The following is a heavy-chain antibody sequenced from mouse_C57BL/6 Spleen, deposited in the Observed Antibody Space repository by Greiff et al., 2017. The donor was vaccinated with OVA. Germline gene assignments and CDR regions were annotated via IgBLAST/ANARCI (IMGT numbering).Heavy chain of an antibody. Sequence: EVKLVESGGGLVKPGGSLKLSCAASGFNFSDYGMHWVRQAPEKGLEWVAYISSGSSTIYYADTVKGRFTISRDNAKNTLFLQMTSLRSEDTAMYYCARGTGNYFDYWGQGTTLTVSS. V-gene: IGHV5-17*01. CDR3: ARGTGNYFDY. D-gene: IGHD4-1*01. CDR2: ISSGSSTI. J-gene: IGHJ2*01. CDR1: GFNFSDYG.